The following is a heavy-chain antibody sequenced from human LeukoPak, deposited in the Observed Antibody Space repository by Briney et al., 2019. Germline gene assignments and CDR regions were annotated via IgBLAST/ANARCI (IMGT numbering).Heavy chain of an antibody. V-gene: IGHV3-23*01. Sequence: GGSLRLSCAASGFTFSSYAMSWVRQAPGKGLEWVSAISGSGGSTYYADSVKGRFTISRDNSKNTLYLQMNSLRAEDTAVYYCAKVRSADTAMVLSDAFDIWGQGTVVTVSS. D-gene: IGHD5-18*01. CDR3: AKVRSADTAMVLSDAFDI. J-gene: IGHJ3*02. CDR1: GFTFSSYA. CDR2: ISGSGGST.